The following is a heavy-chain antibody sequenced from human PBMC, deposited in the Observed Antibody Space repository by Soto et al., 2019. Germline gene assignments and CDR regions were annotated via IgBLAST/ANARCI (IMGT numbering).Heavy chain of an antibody. J-gene: IGHJ4*02. CDR2: IYDSGST. D-gene: IGHD3-22*01. CDR1: GGSISSGDNY. V-gene: IGHV4-30-4*08. Sequence: PSETLSLTCTVSGGSISSGDNYWGWLRQAPGKGLEGIGYIYDSGSTYYNPSLKSRVTIAVDTSKNQFSLKLSSVTAADTAVYYCARGADYYDSSGYYRPFDYWGQGTLVTVSS. CDR3: ARGADYYDSSGYYRPFDY.